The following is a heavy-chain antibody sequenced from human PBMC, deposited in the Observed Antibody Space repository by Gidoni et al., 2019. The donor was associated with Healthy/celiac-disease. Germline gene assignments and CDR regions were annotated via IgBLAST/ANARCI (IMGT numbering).Heavy chain of an antibody. CDR1: GFTFSRYA. Sequence: QVQLVASGGGVVQPGRFLRLSWPASGFTFSRYAMHWVLQAPGKGLEWVAVISYDGSNKYYADSVKGRFTISRDNSKNTLYLQMNSLRAEDTAVYYCARSKDSIGYAVHFDYWGQGTLVTVSS. CDR3: ARSKDSIGYAVHFDY. CDR2: ISYDGSNK. D-gene: IGHD3-22*01. V-gene: IGHV3-30-3*01. J-gene: IGHJ4*02.